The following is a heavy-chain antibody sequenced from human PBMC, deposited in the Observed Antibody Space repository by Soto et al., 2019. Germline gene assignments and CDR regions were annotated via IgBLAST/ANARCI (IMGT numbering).Heavy chain of an antibody. V-gene: IGHV1-46*01. CDR2: INPSGGST. J-gene: IGHJ4*02. CDR3: ASTILTGYSIWYFDY. D-gene: IGHD3-9*01. Sequence: GASVKVSCKASGYTFTSYYMHWVRQAPGQGLEWMGIINPSGGSTSYAQKFQGRVTMTRDTSTSTAYMELRSLRSDDTAVYYCASTILTGYSIWYFDYWGQGTLVTVSS. CDR1: GYTFTSYY.